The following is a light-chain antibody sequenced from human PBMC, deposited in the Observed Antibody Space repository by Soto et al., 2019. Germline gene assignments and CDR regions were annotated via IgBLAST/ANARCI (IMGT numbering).Light chain of an antibody. Sequence: QSVLTQSPSASASLGASVKLTCTLSSGHGSYAIAWHQQQPEKGPRYLMKLNSDGSHSKGDGIPDRFSGSSSGAERYLTISSLQSEDEADYYCQTWGTGIRVFGAGTKVTVL. J-gene: IGLJ2*01. CDR1: SGHGSYA. V-gene: IGLV4-69*01. CDR2: LNSDGSH. CDR3: QTWGTGIRV.